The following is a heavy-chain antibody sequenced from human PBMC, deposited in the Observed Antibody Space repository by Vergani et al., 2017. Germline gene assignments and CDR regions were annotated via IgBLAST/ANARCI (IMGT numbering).Heavy chain of an antibody. V-gene: IGHV3-30-3*01. CDR2: ISYDGSNK. Sequence: QVQLVESGGGVVQPGRSLRLSCAASGFTFSNYAMHWVRQAPGKGLEWVAVISYDGSNKYYADSVKGRFTISRDRSKKTLYLQINSLRAEDTAVDYCARDTLPWELLGWFDPWGEGGLVAVSS. J-gene: IGHJ5*02. CDR1: GFTFSNYA. CDR3: ARDTLPWELLGWFDP. D-gene: IGHD3-10*01.